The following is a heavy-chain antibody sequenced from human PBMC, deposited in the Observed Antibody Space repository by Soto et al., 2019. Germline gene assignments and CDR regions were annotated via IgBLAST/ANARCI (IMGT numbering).Heavy chain of an antibody. CDR1: GYNFHTYC. V-gene: IGHV5-51*01. D-gene: IGHD4-17*01. J-gene: IGHJ6*02. CDR3: ARPTDYHYGMQV. CDR2: IYPHDSDT. Sequence: PGESLKISCKGSGYNFHTYCIAWVLQMPGKGLEWMGFIYPHDSDTRYSPSFRGQVTISADKSINTAYLQWTSLKASDTAIYFCARPTDYHYGMQVWGQGTTVTVSS.